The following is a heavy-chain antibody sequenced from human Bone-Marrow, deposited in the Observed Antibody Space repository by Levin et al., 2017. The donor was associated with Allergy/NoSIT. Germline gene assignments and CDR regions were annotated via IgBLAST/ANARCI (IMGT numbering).Heavy chain of an antibody. CDR3: ARQFVLRYFDWLSPGWYFDL. CDR2: IYYSGST. CDR1: GGSISSSSYY. V-gene: IGHV4-39*01. D-gene: IGHD3-9*01. Sequence: SETLSLTCTVSGGSISSSSYYWGWIRQPPGKGLEWIGSIYYSGSTYYNPSLKSRVTISVDTSKNQFSLKLSSVTAADTAVYYCARQFVLRYFDWLSPGWYFDLWGRGTLVTVSS. J-gene: IGHJ2*01.